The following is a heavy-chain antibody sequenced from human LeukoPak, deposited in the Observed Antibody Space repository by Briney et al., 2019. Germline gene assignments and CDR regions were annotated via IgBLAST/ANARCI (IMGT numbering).Heavy chain of an antibody. Sequence: GSLRLFCAAFGFTLSCHFMRWVRQASGEGLGWVSVIYSGGSTYYADSVKGRFTISRDNSKNTLYLQMNSLRAEDTAVYYCARGTDIDRLFDYWGQGTLVTVSS. CDR2: IYSGGST. CDR3: ARGTDIDRLFDY. J-gene: IGHJ4*02. V-gene: IGHV3-53*01. CDR1: GFTLSCHF.